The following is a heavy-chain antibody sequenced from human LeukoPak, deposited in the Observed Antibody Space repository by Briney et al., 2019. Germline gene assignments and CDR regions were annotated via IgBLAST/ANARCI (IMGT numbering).Heavy chain of an antibody. D-gene: IGHD4-17*01. V-gene: IGHV3-30*18. CDR1: GFTFSSYG. CDR2: ISYDGSNK. Sequence: GGSLRLSCAASGFTFSSYGMHWVRQAPGKGLEWVAVISYDGSNKYYADSVKGRFTISGDNSKNTLYLQMNSLRAEDTAVYYCAKSLYGDYGYWGQGTLVTVSS. CDR3: AKSLYGDYGY. J-gene: IGHJ4*02.